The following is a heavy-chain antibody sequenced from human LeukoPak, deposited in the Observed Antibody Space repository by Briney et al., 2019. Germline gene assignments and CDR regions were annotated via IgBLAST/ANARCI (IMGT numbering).Heavy chain of an antibody. D-gene: IGHD4-17*01. J-gene: IGHJ4*02. CDR3: ARSTYGDYSPYFDY. Sequence: GGSLRLSCAASGFTFSSYEMNWVRQAPGKGLEWVSYISSSGCTIYYADSVKGRFTISRDNAKNSLYLQMNSLRAEDTAVYYCARSTYGDYSPYFDYWGQGTLVTVSS. CDR1: GFTFSSYE. V-gene: IGHV3-48*03. CDR2: ISSSGCTI.